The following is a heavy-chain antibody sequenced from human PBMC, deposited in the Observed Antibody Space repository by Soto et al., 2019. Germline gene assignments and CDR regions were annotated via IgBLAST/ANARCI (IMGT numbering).Heavy chain of an antibody. J-gene: IGHJ6*02. CDR3: ARDGRGSSTRGYYYGMDV. CDR1: GGTFSSYA. Sequence: SVKFSCKASGGTFSSYAISWVRQAPGQGLEWMGGIIPIFGTANYAQKFQGRVTITADKSTSTAYMELSSLRSEDTAVYYCARDGRGSSTRGYYYGMDVWGQGTTVTSP. CDR2: IIPIFGTA. D-gene: IGHD6-6*01. V-gene: IGHV1-69*06.